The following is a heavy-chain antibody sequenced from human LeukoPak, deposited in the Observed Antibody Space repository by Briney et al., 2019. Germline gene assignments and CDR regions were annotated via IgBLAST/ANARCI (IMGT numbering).Heavy chain of an antibody. CDR2: ISAYNGNT. CDR1: GYTFTSYG. Sequence: ASVKVSCKASGYTFTSYGISWVRQAPGQGLEWMGCISAYNGNTNYAQKLQGRVTMTTDTSTSTAYMELRSLRSNDTAVYYCARDRATVTTDGLDYWGQGTLVTVSS. D-gene: IGHD4-17*01. V-gene: IGHV1-18*01. CDR3: ARDRATVTTDGLDY. J-gene: IGHJ4*02.